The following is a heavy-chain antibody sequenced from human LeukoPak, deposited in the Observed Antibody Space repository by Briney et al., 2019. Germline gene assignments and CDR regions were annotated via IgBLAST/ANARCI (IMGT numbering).Heavy chain of an antibody. V-gene: IGHV3-53*01. D-gene: IGHD2-15*01. Sequence: PGGSLRLSCAVSGFTFSMYWMNWVRQAPGKGLEWVSVFYSGGYTHYADSMKGRFTISRDNSKNTVYLQMNSLRAEDTAVYFCARGRGLDVWGQGTTVTVSS. CDR3: ARGRGLDV. CDR2: FYSGGYT. CDR1: GFTFSMYW. J-gene: IGHJ6*02.